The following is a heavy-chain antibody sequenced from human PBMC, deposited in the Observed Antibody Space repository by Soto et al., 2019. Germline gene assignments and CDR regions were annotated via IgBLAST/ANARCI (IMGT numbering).Heavy chain of an antibody. CDR3: ANDRSSGSPYSGMDL. J-gene: IGHJ6*01. CDR2: FKWNSGDV. V-gene: IGHV3-9*01. D-gene: IGHD3-10*01. CDR1: GFTFGDYG. Sequence: GGSLRLSCAASGFTFGDYGMHWVRQVPGKGLEWVSGFKWNSGDVGYADSVKGRFTISRDNAKNSLYLQMNSLRPEDTAVYYCANDRSSGSPYSGMDLWGQGTMVTXS.